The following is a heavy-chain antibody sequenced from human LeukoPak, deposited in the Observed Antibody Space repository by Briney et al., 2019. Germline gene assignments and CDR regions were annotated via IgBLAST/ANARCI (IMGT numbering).Heavy chain of an antibody. Sequence: ASVKVSCKASGYTFTSYGISWVRQAPGQGLEWMGWISDYNGNTNYAQKLQGRVTMTTDTSTSTAYMELRSLRSDDTAVYYCARGSSYYDSSGYYLLNDYWGQGTLVTVSS. D-gene: IGHD3-22*01. CDR3: ARGSSYYDSSGYYLLNDY. CDR2: ISDYNGNT. J-gene: IGHJ4*02. CDR1: GYTFTSYG. V-gene: IGHV1-18*01.